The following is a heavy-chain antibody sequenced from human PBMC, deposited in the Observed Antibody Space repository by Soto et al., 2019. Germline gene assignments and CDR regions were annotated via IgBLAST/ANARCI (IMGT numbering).Heavy chain of an antibody. J-gene: IGHJ6*03. CDR3: ARDRGSRADHRFYYYYYMDV. Sequence: PGGSLRLSCAASGFTFSSYAMHWVRQAPGKGLEFVSAISSNGGSTYYANSVKGRFTISRDNSKNTLYLQMGSLRAEGMAVYYCARDRGSRADHRFYYYYYMDVWGKGTTVTVSS. V-gene: IGHV3-64*01. CDR1: GFTFSSYA. CDR2: ISSNGGST. D-gene: IGHD3-10*01.